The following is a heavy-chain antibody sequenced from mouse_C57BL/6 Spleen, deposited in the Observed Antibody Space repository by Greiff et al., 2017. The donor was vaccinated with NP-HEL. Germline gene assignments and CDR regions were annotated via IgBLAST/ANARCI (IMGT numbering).Heavy chain of an antibody. CDR1: GYTFTDYY. CDR2: INSNNGGT. CDR3: ARLNGSSYYYAMDY. D-gene: IGHD1-1*01. V-gene: IGHV1-26*01. Sequence: EVQLQQSGPELVKPGASVKISCKASGYTFTDYYMNWVKQSHGKSLEWIGDINSNNGGTSYNQKFKGKATLTVDKSSSTAYMELRSLTSEDSAVYYCARLNGSSYYYAMDYWGQGTSVTVSS. J-gene: IGHJ4*01.